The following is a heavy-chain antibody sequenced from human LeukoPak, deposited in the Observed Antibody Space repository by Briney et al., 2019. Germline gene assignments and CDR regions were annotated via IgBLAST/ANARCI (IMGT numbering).Heavy chain of an antibody. Sequence: PGGSLRLSCAASGFTFSSYWMTWVRQAPGKGLEWVANIRQGGNEKYYVDSVKGRFTISRDDTKNSLYLQMDSLRAEDTAVYYCARLKGEVSILEYWGQGTLVTVSS. CDR3: ARLKGEVSILEY. D-gene: IGHD2-21*01. CDR1: GFTFSSYW. V-gene: IGHV3-7*02. CDR2: IRQGGNEK. J-gene: IGHJ4*02.